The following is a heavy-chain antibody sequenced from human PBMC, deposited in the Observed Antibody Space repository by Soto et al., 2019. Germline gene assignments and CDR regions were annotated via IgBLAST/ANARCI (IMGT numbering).Heavy chain of an antibody. CDR3: ARGAGSATYYYDSSGYYLAL. V-gene: IGHV1-69*13. Sequence: SVKVSCKASGGTFSSYAISWVRQAPGQGLEWMGGIIPIFGTANYAQKFQGRVTITADESTSTAYMELSSLRSEDTAVYYCARGAGSATYYYDSSGYYLALWGQGTLVTVSS. CDR1: GGTFSSYA. D-gene: IGHD3-22*01. J-gene: IGHJ4*02. CDR2: IIPIFGTA.